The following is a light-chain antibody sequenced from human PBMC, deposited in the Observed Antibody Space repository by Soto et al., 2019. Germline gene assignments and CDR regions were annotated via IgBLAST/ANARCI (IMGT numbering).Light chain of an antibody. CDR3: QQAKDFPLT. J-gene: IGKJ4*01. CDR1: QDIDSW. Sequence: DIQMTQSPSSVSVSVGDTVTITCRANQDIDSWLAWYQQKPGKAPKLLMYGSSTLLSGVPSRFSGSRSGTDFILTISSLQPEDFATYYCQQAKDFPLTFGGGTKVEIK. V-gene: IGKV1-12*01. CDR2: GSS.